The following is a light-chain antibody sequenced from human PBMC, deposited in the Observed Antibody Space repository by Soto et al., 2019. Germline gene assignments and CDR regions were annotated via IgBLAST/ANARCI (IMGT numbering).Light chain of an antibody. J-gene: IGLJ1*01. CDR2: DVS. CDR3: CSYAGSNV. V-gene: IGLV2-11*01. Sequence: QSVLTQPRSVSGSPGQSVTISCTGTSSDVGGYNYVSWYQQYPGKAPKLMIYDVSKRPSGVPDRFSGSKSGNTASLTISGLQAEDEADFYCCSYAGSNVFGTGTKVTVL. CDR1: SSDVGGYNY.